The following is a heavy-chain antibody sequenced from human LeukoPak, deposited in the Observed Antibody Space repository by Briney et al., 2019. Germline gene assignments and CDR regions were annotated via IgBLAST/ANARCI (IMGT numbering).Heavy chain of an antibody. J-gene: IGHJ4*02. CDR2: INHSGST. CDR1: GGSFSGYY. Sequence: SETLSLTCAVYGGSFSGYYWSWIRRPPGKGLEWIGEINHSGSTNYNPSLKSRVTISVDTSKNQFSLKLSSVTAADTAVYYCARRWVVVVTPFDYWGQGTLVTVSS. D-gene: IGHD3-22*01. V-gene: IGHV4-34*01. CDR3: ARRWVVVVTPFDY.